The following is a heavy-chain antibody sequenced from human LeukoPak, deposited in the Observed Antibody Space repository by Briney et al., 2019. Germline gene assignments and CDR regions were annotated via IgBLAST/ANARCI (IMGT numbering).Heavy chain of an antibody. CDR1: GDTLIELT. V-gene: IGHV1-24*01. CDR3: AAGGIYSLLDY. CDR2: FDPGAGEI. J-gene: IGHJ4*02. D-gene: IGHD3-10*01. Sequence: GASVKVSCKVSGDTLIELTMHWVRQAPGKGLEWMGGFDPGAGEILYAQQFQGRVTMTEDTSTDTAHMELTSLRSEDSGVYFCAAGGIYSLLDYWGQGTLVTVSS.